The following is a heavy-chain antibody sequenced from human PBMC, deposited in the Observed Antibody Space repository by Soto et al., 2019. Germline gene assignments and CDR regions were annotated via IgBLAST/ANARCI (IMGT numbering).Heavy chain of an antibody. V-gene: IGHV3-21*04. CDR3: ASAMTMGWSPQGY. CDR2: ISAGNTYI. CDR1: GFTFGAYT. J-gene: IGHJ4*02. D-gene: IGHD3-10*01. Sequence: SGGSLRLSCAASGFTFGAYTMTWVRRAPGKGLEWVSSISAGNTYIDYADAVKGRFIISRDNAKNSVYLQINRLRSEDTALYYCASAMTMGWSPQGYWGQGTPVTVSS.